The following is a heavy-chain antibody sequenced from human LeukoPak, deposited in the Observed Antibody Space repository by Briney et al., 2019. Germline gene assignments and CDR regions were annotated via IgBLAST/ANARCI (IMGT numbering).Heavy chain of an antibody. V-gene: IGHV1-3*01. Sequence: ASVKVSCKVSGYTLTELSMHWVRQAPGQRLEWMGWINAGNGNTKYSQKFQGRVTITRDTSASTAYMELSSLRSEDTAVYYCASTGPRLRYFDWFSNYYFDYWGQGTLVTVSS. D-gene: IGHD3-9*01. CDR2: INAGNGNT. J-gene: IGHJ4*02. CDR1: GYTLTELS. CDR3: ASTGPRLRYFDWFSNYYFDY.